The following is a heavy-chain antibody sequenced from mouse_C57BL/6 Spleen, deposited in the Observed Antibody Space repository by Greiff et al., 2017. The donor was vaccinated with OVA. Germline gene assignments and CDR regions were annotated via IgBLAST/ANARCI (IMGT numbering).Heavy chain of an antibody. V-gene: IGHV1-69*01. CDR2: IDPSDSYT. CDR3: ARRGRSSPYYFDY. D-gene: IGHD1-1*01. CDR1: GYTFTSYW. Sequence: QVQLKQPGAELVMPGASVKLSCKASGYTFTSYWMHWVKQRPGQGLEWIGEIDPSDSYTNYNQKFKGKATLTVDTSSSTAYMQLSSLTSEDSAVYYCARRGRSSPYYFDYWGKGTTLTVSS. J-gene: IGHJ2*01.